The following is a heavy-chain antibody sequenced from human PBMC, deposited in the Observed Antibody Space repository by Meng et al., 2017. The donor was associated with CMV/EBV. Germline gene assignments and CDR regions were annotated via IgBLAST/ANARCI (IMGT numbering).Heavy chain of an antibody. CDR1: GGTLSSYT. J-gene: IGHJ4*02. D-gene: IGHD2-2*01. V-gene: IGHV1-69*02. Sequence: SVKVSCKASGGTLSSYTISWVRQAPGQGLEWMGRIIPILGIANYAQKFQGRVTITADKSTSTAYMELSSLRSEDTAVYYCARGYCSSTSCSAPDYWGQGTLVTVSS. CDR2: IIPILGIA. CDR3: ARGYCSSTSCSAPDY.